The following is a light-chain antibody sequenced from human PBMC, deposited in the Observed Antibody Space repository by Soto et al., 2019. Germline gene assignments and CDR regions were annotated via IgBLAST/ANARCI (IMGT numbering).Light chain of an antibody. Sequence: EIVMTQSPATLSVSPGERATLSCRASQSVSSNLARYQQKPGQAPRLLIYGESARATGIPARFSGSGSGTEFTLTISSLQSEDFAVYFCQQYYDWPRTFGQGTKVDIK. CDR1: QSVSSN. CDR3: QQYYDWPRT. J-gene: IGKJ1*01. CDR2: GES. V-gene: IGKV3-15*01.